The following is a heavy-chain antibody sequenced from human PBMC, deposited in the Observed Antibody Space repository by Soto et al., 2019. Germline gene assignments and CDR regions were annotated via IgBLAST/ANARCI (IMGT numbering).Heavy chain of an antibody. Sequence: SVKVSCKASGFTFTSSAVQWVRQARGQRLEWIGWIVVGSGNTNYAQKFQERVTITRDMSTSTAYMELSSLRSEDTAVYYCAADNGCSYGYPYYYYGMDVWGQGNTVTVA. V-gene: IGHV1-58*01. J-gene: IGHJ6*02. CDR1: GFTFTSSA. CDR2: IVVGSGNT. D-gene: IGHD5-18*01. CDR3: AADNGCSYGYPYYYYGMDV.